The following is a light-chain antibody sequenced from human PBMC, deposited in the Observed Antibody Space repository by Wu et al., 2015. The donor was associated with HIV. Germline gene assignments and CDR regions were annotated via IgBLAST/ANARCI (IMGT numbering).Light chain of an antibody. V-gene: IGKV1-39*01. CDR2: AAS. J-gene: IGKJ2*03. CDR1: RSIASY. CDR3: QQSYTIPEVS. Sequence: DIQMTQSPSSLSASVGDRVTLTCRAGRSIASYLNWYQQKPGKAPKLLIYAASTLQSGVPSRFSGSGSGTDFTLTISSLQPEDFATYYCQQSYTIPEVSFGQGTKLQI.